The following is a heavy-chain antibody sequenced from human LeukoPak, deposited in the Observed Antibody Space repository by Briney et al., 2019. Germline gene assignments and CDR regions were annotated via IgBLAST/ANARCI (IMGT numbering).Heavy chain of an antibody. J-gene: IGHJ3*02. CDR2: INPSGGST. CDR1: GYTFTSYY. V-gene: IGHV1-46*01. Sequence: ASVKVSCKASGYTFTSYYMHWVRQAPGQGLEWMGIINPSGGSTSYAQKFQGRVTMTRDTSTSTVYMELSSLRSEDTAVYYCASPRDQIWSGYAFDIWGQGTMVTVSS. D-gene: IGHD3-3*01. CDR3: ASPRDQIWSGYAFDI.